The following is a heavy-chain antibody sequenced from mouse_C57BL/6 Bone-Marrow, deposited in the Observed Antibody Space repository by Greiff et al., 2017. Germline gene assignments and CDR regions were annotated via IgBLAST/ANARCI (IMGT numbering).Heavy chain of an antibody. V-gene: IGHV1-64*01. CDR3: ARYPSYYYGSSGFAY. D-gene: IGHD1-1*01. CDR1: GYTFTSYW. J-gene: IGHJ3*01. Sequence: QVQLQQSGAELVKPGASVKLSCKASGYTFTSYWMHWVKQRPGQGLEWIGMIHPNSGSTNYNEKFKSKATLTVDKSSSTAYMQLSSLTSEDSAVYYCARYPSYYYGSSGFAYWGQGTLVTVSA. CDR2: IHPNSGST.